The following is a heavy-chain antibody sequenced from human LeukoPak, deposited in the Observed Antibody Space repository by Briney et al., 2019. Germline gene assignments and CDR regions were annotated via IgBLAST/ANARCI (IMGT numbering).Heavy chain of an antibody. V-gene: IGHV3-43*02. CDR3: ARESGKFDY. J-gene: IGHJ4*02. Sequence: PGRSLRLSCVASGLPIGDFAMHWVRQAPGKGMEWVSLIRGDVVSTFYADSVKGRFSISRDTSKNSLSLEMNSLRTEDSAMHYCARESGKFDYWGQGTLVAVSS. CDR1: GLPIGDFA. CDR2: IRGDVVST.